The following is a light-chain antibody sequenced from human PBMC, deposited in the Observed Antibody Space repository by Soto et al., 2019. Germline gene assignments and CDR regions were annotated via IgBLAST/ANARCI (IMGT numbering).Light chain of an antibody. J-gene: IGKJ2*01. CDR2: DAS. CDR1: QSISSW. Sequence: DIQMTQSPSTLSASVGDRVTITCRASQSISSWLAWYQQKPGKAPKLLIYDASSLESGVPSSVSGSGSGTEFTLTISSLQPDDFATYYCQQYNSYSTFGQGTKLEIK. V-gene: IGKV1-5*01. CDR3: QQYNSYST.